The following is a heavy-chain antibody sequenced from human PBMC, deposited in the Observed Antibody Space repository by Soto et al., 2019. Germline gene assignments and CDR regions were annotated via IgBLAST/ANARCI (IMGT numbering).Heavy chain of an antibody. J-gene: IGHJ3*02. CDR3: AVCVTDAFDI. Sequence: GGSLRLSCAASGFTFSAYAIHWVRQAPGEGLEWVAVISNDGTKKFYADSVKGRFTISRDNSRETLFLQMNSLRAEDTTVYYCAVCVTDAFDIWGQGTMVTVSS. CDR2: ISNDGTKK. V-gene: IGHV3-30*04. CDR1: GFTFSAYA. D-gene: IGHD2-21*02.